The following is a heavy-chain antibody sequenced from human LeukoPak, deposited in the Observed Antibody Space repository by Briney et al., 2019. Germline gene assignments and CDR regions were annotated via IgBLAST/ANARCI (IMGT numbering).Heavy chain of an antibody. D-gene: IGHD5-18*01. CDR3: ARVRADTAIIDY. Sequence: SETLSLTCTVSGGPISSYYWSWIRQPPGKGLEWIGYIYHSGSTNYNPSLKSRVTISVDTSKNQFSLKLSSVTAADTAVYYCARVRADTAIIDYWGQGTLVTVSS. CDR2: IYHSGST. J-gene: IGHJ4*02. V-gene: IGHV4-59*01. CDR1: GGPISSYY.